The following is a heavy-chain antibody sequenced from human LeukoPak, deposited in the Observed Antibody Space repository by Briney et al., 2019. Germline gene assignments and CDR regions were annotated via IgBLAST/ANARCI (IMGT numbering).Heavy chain of an antibody. CDR1: GGSISSGGYY. CDR2: IYYSGST. Sequence: SETPSLTCTVSGGSISSGGYYWSWIRQHPGKGLEWIGYIYYSGSTYYNPSLKSRVTISVDTSKNQFSLKLSSVTAADTAVYYCARSYYYDSSGYFPFDYWGQGTLVTVSS. CDR3: ARSYYYDSSGYFPFDY. V-gene: IGHV4-31*03. D-gene: IGHD3-22*01. J-gene: IGHJ4*02.